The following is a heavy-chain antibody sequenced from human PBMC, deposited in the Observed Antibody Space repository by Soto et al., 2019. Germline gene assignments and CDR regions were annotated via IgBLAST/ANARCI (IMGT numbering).Heavy chain of an antibody. D-gene: IGHD1-26*01. CDR3: AKLSRPRDEWDSFDY. J-gene: IGHJ4*02. CDR2: ISWNSGSI. V-gene: IGHV3-9*01. Sequence: EVQLVESGGGLVQPGRSLRLSCAASGFTFDDYAMHWVRQAPGKGLEWVSGISWNSGSIGYADSVKGRFTISRDNAKNSLYLQMNSLRAEDTALYYCAKLSRPRDEWDSFDYWGQGTLVTVSS. CDR1: GFTFDDYA.